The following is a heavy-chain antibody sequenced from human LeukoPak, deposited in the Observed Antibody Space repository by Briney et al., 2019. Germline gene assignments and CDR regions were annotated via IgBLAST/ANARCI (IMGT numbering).Heavy chain of an antibody. CDR3: ARDSVAASNWFDP. D-gene: IGHD6-25*01. CDR2: LNPSSGHT. CDR1: GYILSRHN. V-gene: IGHV1-46*01. Sequence: ASVKVSCKPSGYILSRHNMHWVRQAPGQGLEWMGILNPSSGHTSYAQKFQGRITMTRDMSTSTVYMELSSLRSEDTAVYYCARDSVAASNWFDPWGQGTLVTVSS. J-gene: IGHJ5*02.